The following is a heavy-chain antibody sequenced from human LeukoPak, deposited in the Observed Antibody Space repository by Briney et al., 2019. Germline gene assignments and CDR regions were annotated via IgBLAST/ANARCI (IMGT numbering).Heavy chain of an antibody. CDR1: GGSISSYY. CDR2: IYYSGST. CDR3: VRAQYSSSWDKIYYFDY. J-gene: IGHJ4*02. V-gene: IGHV4-59*01. Sequence: SETLSLTCTVSGGSISSYYRSWIRQPPGKGLEWIGYIYYSGSTNYNPSLKSRVTISVDTSKNQFSLKLSSVTAADTAVYYCVRAQYSSSWDKIYYFDYWGQGTLVTVSS. D-gene: IGHD6-13*01.